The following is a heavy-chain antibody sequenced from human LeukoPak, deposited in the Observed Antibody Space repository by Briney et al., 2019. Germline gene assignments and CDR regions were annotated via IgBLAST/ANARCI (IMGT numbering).Heavy chain of an antibody. J-gene: IGHJ4*02. V-gene: IGHV4-30-4*01. CDR3: AREIRGFRVGALDY. D-gene: IGHD1-26*01. CDR2: IYYSGST. Sequence: SETLSLTCTVSGGSISSGDYYWSWIRQPPGKGLEWIGYIYYSGSTYYNPSLKSRVTISVDTSKNQFSLKLSSVTAADTAVYYCAREIRGFRVGALDYWGQGTLVTVSS. CDR1: GGSISSGDYY.